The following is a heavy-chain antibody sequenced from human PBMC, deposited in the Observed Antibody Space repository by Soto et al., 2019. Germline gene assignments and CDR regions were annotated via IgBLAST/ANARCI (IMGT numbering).Heavy chain of an antibody. V-gene: IGHV4-59*01. CDR1: GGSISSYY. D-gene: IGHD4-17*01. CDR2: IYYSGST. CDR3: ARGSTTVTLRPFDY. Sequence: SETLSLTCTVSGGSISSYYWSWIRQPPGKGLEWIGYIYYSGSTNYNPSLKSRVTISVDTSKNQFSLKLSSVTAADTAVYYCARGSTTVTLRPFDYWGQGTLVTVSS. J-gene: IGHJ4*02.